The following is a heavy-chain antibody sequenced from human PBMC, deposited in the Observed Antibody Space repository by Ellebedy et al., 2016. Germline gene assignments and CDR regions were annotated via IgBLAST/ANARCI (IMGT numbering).Heavy chain of an antibody. CDR2: ISYDGSNK. CDR1: GFTFSSYA. D-gene: IGHD6-19*01. J-gene: IGHJ6*02. Sequence: GGSLRLXXAASGFTFSSYAMHWVRQAPGKGLEWVAVISYDGSNKYYADSVKGRFTISRDNSKNTLYLQMNSLRAEDTAVYYCAKGDSSGWVLYYYYYGMDVWGQGTTVTVSS. CDR3: AKGDSSGWVLYYYYYGMDV. V-gene: IGHV3-30-3*01.